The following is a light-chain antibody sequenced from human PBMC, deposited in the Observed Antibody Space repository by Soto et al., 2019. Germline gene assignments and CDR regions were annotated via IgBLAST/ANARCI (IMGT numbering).Light chain of an antibody. CDR2: GAS. J-gene: IGKJ1*01. V-gene: IGKV1-5*02. Sequence: DIQITHSPSALSASVGDRVTIVCRACQSVSDWLAWYQQRPGKAPKVLIYGASSLESGVPSRFRGSGSGTEFTLTISSLQPDDFATYYCQQYNTYPWTFGQGTKVDIK. CDR1: QSVSDW. CDR3: QQYNTYPWT.